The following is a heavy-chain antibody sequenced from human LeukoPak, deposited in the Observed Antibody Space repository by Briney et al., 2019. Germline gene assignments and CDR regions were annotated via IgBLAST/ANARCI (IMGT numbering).Heavy chain of an antibody. CDR2: IYYSGNT. V-gene: IGHV4-39*07. Sequence: SETLSLTCTVSGVSISSSNSYWGWIRQPPGKGLEWIGSIYYSGNTYYNASLKSQVSISIDTSKNLFSLSLSSVTTADTAVYYCVRDKEDFWSVSPLLWFDPWGQGILVTVSS. J-gene: IGHJ5*02. D-gene: IGHD3-3*01. CDR3: VRDKEDFWSVSPLLWFDP. CDR1: GVSISSSNSY.